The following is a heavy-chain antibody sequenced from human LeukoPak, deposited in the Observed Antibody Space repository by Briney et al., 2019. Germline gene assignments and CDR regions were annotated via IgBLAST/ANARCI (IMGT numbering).Heavy chain of an antibody. J-gene: IGHJ1*01. CDR3: ARDHFDSSGYYYLLGYFEH. CDR2: IKPSGGGT. Sequence: ASVKVSCKASGYTFTNYYVHWVRQAPGQGLEWMGIIKPSGGGTSYALKFQGRVTMTRDTSTSTAYMELSSLRCEDTAVYYCARDHFDSSGYYYLLGYFEHWGQGTLVTVSS. V-gene: IGHV1-46*01. D-gene: IGHD3-22*01. CDR1: GYTFTNYY.